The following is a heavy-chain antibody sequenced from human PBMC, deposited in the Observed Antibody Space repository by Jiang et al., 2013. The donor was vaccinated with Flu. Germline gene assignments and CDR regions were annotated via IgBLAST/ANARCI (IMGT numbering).Heavy chain of an antibody. V-gene: IGHV1-46*01. CDR2: SGGST. Sequence: SGGSTTYAQKFQGRVTMTRDTSTSTVYMELNSLRSEDTAVYYCAREVRYIDNSGTYYFDYWGQGTLVTVSS. CDR3: AREVRYIDNSGTYYFDY. J-gene: IGHJ4*02. D-gene: IGHD3-22*01.